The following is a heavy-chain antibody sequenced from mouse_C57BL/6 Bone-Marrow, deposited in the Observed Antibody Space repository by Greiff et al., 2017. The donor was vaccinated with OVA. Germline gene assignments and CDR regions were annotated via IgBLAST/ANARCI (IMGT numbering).Heavy chain of an antibody. V-gene: IGHV1-69*01. CDR3: AREEIYYDYWYFDV. CDR2: IDPSDSYT. D-gene: IGHD2-4*01. J-gene: IGHJ1*03. CDR1: GYTFTSYW. Sequence: QVQLKESGAELVMPGASVKLSCKASGYTFTSYWMHWVKQRPGQGLEWIGEIDPSDSYTNYNQKLKGKSTLTVDKSSSTAYMQLSSLTSEDSAVYYCAREEIYYDYWYFDVWGTGTTVTVSS.